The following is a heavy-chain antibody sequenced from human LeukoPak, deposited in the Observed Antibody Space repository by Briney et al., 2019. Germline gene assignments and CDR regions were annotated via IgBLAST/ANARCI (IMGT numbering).Heavy chain of an antibody. CDR2: IKQDGSEK. V-gene: IGHV3-7*01. CDR1: GFTFSRFW. J-gene: IGHJ6*03. CDR3: ARERVGYCSGGSCYSSYYYYYMDV. Sequence: GGSLRLSCAASGFTFSRFWMSWVRQAPGKGLEWVANIKQDGSEKYYVDSVKGRFTISRDNAKNSLYLQMNSLRAEDTAVYYCARERVGYCSGGSCYSSYYYYYMDVWGKGTTVTVSS. D-gene: IGHD2-15*01.